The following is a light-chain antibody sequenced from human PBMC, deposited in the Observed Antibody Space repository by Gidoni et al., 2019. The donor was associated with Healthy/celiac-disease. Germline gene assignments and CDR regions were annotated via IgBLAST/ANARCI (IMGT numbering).Light chain of an antibody. V-gene: IGKV1-39*01. CDR3: QRSYRTPPT. CDR2: AAS. CDR1: QSISSY. Sequence: DIKMTQSPSSLSASVGDRVTITVRASQSISSYLNWYQQKPGKAPKLLIYAASSLQSGVPSSFSGSGSGTDFTLTISGLQPVDFASCYYQRSYRTPPTFGPGTKVEIK. J-gene: IGKJ3*01.